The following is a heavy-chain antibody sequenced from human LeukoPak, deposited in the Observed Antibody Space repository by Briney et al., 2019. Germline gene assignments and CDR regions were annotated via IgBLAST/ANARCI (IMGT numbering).Heavy chain of an antibody. V-gene: IGHV1-24*01. CDR2: FDPEDGET. CDR3: AADPYYYDSSGYQY. CDR1: GYTLTALS. D-gene: IGHD3-22*01. J-gene: IGHJ4*02. Sequence: ASAKVSCKVSGYTLTALSMHWVRQAPGKGVEWRGGFDPEDGETIYAQKFQGRVTMTEDTSTDTAYMELSSLRSEDTAVYYCAADPYYYDSSGYQYWGQGTLVTVSS.